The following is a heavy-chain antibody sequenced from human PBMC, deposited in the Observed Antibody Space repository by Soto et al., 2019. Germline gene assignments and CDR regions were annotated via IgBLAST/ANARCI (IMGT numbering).Heavy chain of an antibody. CDR3: ARELGYYNNWFDP. Sequence: GGSLRLSCAASGFTFGSYSMNWVRQAPGKGLEWVSYITGSSSTIYYADSVMGRFTISRDNAKNSLYLQMNSLRDEDTAVYYCARELGYYNNWFDPWGQGTLVTVSS. CDR2: ITGSSSTI. J-gene: IGHJ5*02. CDR1: GFTFGSYS. V-gene: IGHV3-48*02. D-gene: IGHD3-22*01.